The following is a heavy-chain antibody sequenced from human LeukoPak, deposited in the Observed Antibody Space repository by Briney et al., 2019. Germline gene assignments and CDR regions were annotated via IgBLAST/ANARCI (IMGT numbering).Heavy chain of an antibody. J-gene: IGHJ5*02. CDR1: GGSISSSTDY. CDR3: ARRSIRFDP. Sequence: LETLSLTCTVSGGSISSSTDYWGWIRQPPGKGLEWIGSIFYSGSTYYNPSLKSRVSISVDTSKNQFSLKLSSVTAADTAVYYCARRSIRFDPWGQGTLVTVSS. CDR2: IFYSGST. V-gene: IGHV4-39*07. D-gene: IGHD6-6*01.